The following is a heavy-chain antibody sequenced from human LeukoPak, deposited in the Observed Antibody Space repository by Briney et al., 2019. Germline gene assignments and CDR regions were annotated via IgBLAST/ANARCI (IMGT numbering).Heavy chain of an antibody. J-gene: IGHJ4*02. CDR3: ARDGSPYYDSSGTETDY. Sequence: ASVKVSCKASGYTFTSYYMHWVRQAPGQGLEWMGIINPSGGSTSYAQKFQGRVTMTRDTSTSTVYMELSSLRSEDTAVYYCARDGSPYYDSSGTETDYWGQGTLVTVS. D-gene: IGHD3-22*01. CDR2: INPSGGST. CDR1: GYTFTSYY. V-gene: IGHV1-46*01.